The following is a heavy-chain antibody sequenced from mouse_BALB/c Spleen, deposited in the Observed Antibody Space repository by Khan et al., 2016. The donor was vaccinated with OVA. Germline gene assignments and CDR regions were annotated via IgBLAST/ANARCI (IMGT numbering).Heavy chain of an antibody. Sequence: QVRLQQSGAELARPGASAKMSCKASGYTFTTYTIHWVKQRPGQGLEWIGYIIPSNDYTNYNQKFKDRATLTADKSSSTAYMQLSSLTSEDSAVYYCAREGAYYRSDGWFAYWGQGTLVTVSA. J-gene: IGHJ3*01. V-gene: IGHV1-4*01. CDR3: AREGAYYRSDGWFAY. CDR1: GYTFTTYT. D-gene: IGHD2-14*01. CDR2: IIPSNDYT.